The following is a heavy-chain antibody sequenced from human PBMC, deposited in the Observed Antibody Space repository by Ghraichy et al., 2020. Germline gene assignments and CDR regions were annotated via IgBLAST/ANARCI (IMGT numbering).Heavy chain of an antibody. J-gene: IGHJ6*02. CDR1: GFTFDNYN. CDR3: ARDGPYYYFGMDV. Sequence: GGSLRLSCAASGFTFDNYNINWVRQVPGKGLEWVAGTDWNGGRRSYADSVKGRFTISRDNARNSVFLQMNSLRAEDTALYHCARDGPYYYFGMDVWGQGTTVTVSS. V-gene: IGHV3-20*01. CDR2: TDWNGGRR.